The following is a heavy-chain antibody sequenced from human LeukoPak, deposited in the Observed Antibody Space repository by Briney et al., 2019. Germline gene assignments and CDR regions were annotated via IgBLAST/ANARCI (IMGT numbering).Heavy chain of an antibody. CDR3: AKSFGPVIAAAGTGAD. V-gene: IGHV3-30*18. CDR2: ISYDGSNK. Sequence: GGSLRLSCAASGFTFSSYGMHWVRQAPGKGLEWVAVISYDGSNKYYADSVKGRFTISRDNSKNTLFLQMNSLRADDTAVYYCAKSFGPVIAAAGTGADWGQGTLVTVSS. D-gene: IGHD6-13*01. CDR1: GFTFSSYG. J-gene: IGHJ4*02.